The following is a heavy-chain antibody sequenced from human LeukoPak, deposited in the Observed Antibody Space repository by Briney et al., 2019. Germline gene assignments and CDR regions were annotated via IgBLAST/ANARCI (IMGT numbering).Heavy chain of an antibody. J-gene: IGHJ4*02. CDR2: IDNGGSYT. CDR1: GFIFSSKW. Sequence: GGSLRLSCAASGFIFSSKWIHWVRQAPGKGLEWVSRIDNGGSYTSYADSVKGRFTISRDNAKNTLYLQMSSLRAEDTAVYYCARDLPISDSSGYYLDYWGQGTVVTVSS. V-gene: IGHV3-74*01. D-gene: IGHD3-22*01. CDR3: ARDLPISDSSGYYLDY.